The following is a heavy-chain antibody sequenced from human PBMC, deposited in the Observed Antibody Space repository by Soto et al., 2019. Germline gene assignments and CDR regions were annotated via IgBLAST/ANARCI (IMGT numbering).Heavy chain of an antibody. J-gene: IGHJ3*02. Sequence: PSETLSLTCTVSGGSISSSSYYWGWIRQPPGKGLEWIGSIYYSGSTYYNPSLKSRVTISVDTSKNQFSLKLSSVTAADTAVYYCAGSTDYYDSSGYYFTDHAFDIWGQGTMVPSPQ. D-gene: IGHD3-22*01. CDR1: GGSISSSSYY. CDR2: IYYSGST. V-gene: IGHV4-39*01. CDR3: AGSTDYYDSSGYYFTDHAFDI.